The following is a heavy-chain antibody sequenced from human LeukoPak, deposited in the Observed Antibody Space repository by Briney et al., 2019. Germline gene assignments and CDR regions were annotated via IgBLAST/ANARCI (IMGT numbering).Heavy chain of an antibody. V-gene: IGHV3-23*01. D-gene: IGHD3-10*01. CDR3: AKGGYGPGTYNWFDP. J-gene: IGHJ5*02. CDR1: GFTFSSYA. Sequence: PGGSLRLSCAASGFTFSSYAMFWGRQAPGKGLEWVSYISGSGGGTRNADSVKGRFTISRDNSRNTLYLQMNSLRAEDTAVYYCAKGGYGPGTYNWFDPWGQGTLVTVSS. CDR2: ISGSGGGT.